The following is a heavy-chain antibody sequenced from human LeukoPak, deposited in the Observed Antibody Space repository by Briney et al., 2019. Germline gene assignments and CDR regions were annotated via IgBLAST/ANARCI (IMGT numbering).Heavy chain of an antibody. V-gene: IGHV4-59*08. D-gene: IGHD2-21*02. J-gene: IGHJ4*02. CDR1: GGSISSYY. CDR2: IYNGGGT. CDR3: ARVETNTVWAMDY. Sequence: SETLSLTCTVSGGSISSYYWSWIRQPPGKGLEWIGYIYNGGGTNYNPSLKSPVTTSVDTSKNQFSLKLRSVTAADTAVYYCARVETNTVWAMDYWGQGTLVTVSS.